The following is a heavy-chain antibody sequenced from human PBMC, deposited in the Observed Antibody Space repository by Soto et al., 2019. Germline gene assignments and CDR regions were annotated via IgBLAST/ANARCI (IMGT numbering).Heavy chain of an antibody. CDR3: ATKVRVTNYLYYGMDV. CDR2: IGFDGSQQ. CDR1: GFSFNTSG. D-gene: IGHD2-21*02. V-gene: IGHV3-30*03. J-gene: IGHJ6*02. Sequence: GGSLRLSCAASGFSFNTSGMHWVRQAPGKGLEWVAVIGFDGSQQFYGDSVRGRFTISRDNSKNTLFLQMKSLTPEDTAVYYCATKVRVTNYLYYGMDVWGQGTTVTVSS.